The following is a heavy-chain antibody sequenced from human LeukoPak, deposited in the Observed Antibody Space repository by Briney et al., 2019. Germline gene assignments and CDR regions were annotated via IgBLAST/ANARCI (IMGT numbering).Heavy chain of an antibody. CDR1: GGSISRSSYH. Sequence: SETLSLTCSVSGGSISRSSYHWGWIRQPPGKGLEWIGSIYYSGSTYYNPSLKSRVTMSVDTSKTQFSLKLSSVTAADTAVYYCARHLAEYHHYYMDVWGKGATVTVSS. D-gene: IGHD6-6*01. V-gene: IGHV4-39*01. CDR3: ARHLAEYHHYYMDV. CDR2: IYYSGST. J-gene: IGHJ6*03.